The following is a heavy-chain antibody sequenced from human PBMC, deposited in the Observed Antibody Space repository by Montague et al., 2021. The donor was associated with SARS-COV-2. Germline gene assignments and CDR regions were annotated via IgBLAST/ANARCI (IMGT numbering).Heavy chain of an antibody. CDR3: AKVDSVFP. D-gene: IGHD1-14*01. J-gene: IGHJ4*02. V-gene: IGHV3-23*03. CDR1: GFTFSSSA. Sequence: SLSLSLSASGFTFSSSALSWVRQAPGKGLEWVSNIYGATGRTFYADSVKGRFTMSRENSKNTLYLQMNGLRVDDTAVYYCAKVDSVFPWGQGTLVTVSS. CDR2: IYGATGRT.